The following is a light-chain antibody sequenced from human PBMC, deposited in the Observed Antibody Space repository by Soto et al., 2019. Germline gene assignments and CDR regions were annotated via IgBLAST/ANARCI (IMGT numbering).Light chain of an antibody. CDR3: SSFAGNNNLV. V-gene: IGLV2-8*01. CDR1: SSDVGGYNY. CDR2: EVS. Sequence: QSALTQPPSASGSPGQSVTISCTGTSSDVGGYNYVSWYQQHPGKAPKLMISEVSKRPSGVPDRFSGSKSCNTASLTVSGLQAEDEADYYCSSFAGNNNLVFGGGTQLTVL. J-gene: IGLJ2*01.